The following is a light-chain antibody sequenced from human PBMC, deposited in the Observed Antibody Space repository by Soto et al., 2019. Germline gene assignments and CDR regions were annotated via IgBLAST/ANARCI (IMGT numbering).Light chain of an antibody. V-gene: IGLV2-14*03. CDR2: DVS. J-gene: IGLJ2*01. Sequence: QSALTQPASVSGSPGQSITISCTGTSSDVGAYNYVSWYQHHPGKAPKLMIYDVSSRPSGVSNRFSGSKSGNTASLTISGRQAEDEADYYCSSYTSSSTLVIFGGGTKLTVL. CDR3: SSYTSSSTLVI. CDR1: SSDVGAYNY.